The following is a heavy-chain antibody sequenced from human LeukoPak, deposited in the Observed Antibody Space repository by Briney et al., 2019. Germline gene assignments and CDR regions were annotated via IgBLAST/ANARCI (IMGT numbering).Heavy chain of an antibody. CDR2: FDPENGEI. CDR3: STDAGYCNSTTCSYYFDY. CDR1: VYTLTELS. V-gene: IGHV1-24*01. D-gene: IGHD3-9*01. J-gene: IGHJ4*02. Sequence: ASVKVSCKVSVYTLTELSIHWVRQAPGKGLEWMGGFDPENGEIIYAQKFQGRVTMTEDRSGDTAYMQLSSLRSEDTAVYYCSTDAGYCNSTTCSYYFDYWGQGTLVTVSS.